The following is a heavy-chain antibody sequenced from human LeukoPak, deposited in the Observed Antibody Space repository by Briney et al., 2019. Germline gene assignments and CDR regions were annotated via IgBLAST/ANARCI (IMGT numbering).Heavy chain of an antibody. V-gene: IGHV4-30-2*01. J-gene: IGHJ4*02. D-gene: IGHD5-24*01. CDR2: IYHSGST. CDR1: GGSISGGGYS. CDR3: ARARGDGYNYWGLDY. Sequence: PSETLSLTCAVSGGSISGGGYSWSWIRQPPGKGLEWIGYIYHSGSTYYNPSLKSRVTISVDRSKNQFSLKLSSVTAADTAVYYCARARGDGYNYWGLDYWGQGTLVTVSS.